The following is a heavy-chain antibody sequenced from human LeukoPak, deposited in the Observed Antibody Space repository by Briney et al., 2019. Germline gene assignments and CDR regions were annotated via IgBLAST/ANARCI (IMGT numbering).Heavy chain of an antibody. Sequence: GGSLRLSCAASGFTFSSYEMNWVRQAPGKGLEWVSYISSSGSTIYYADSVKGRFTISRDNSKNTLYLQMNSLRAEDTAVYYCATMLMEISYDYVWGSFDYWGQGTLVTVSS. CDR3: ATMLMEISYDYVWGSFDY. D-gene: IGHD3-16*01. J-gene: IGHJ4*02. V-gene: IGHV3-48*03. CDR1: GFTFSSYE. CDR2: ISSSGSTI.